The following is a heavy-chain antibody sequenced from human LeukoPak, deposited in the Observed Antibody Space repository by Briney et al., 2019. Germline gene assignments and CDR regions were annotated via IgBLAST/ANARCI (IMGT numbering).Heavy chain of an antibody. CDR2: MNPNSGNT. J-gene: IGHJ4*02. CDR3: ARVTPNGYCSGGSCYEEDY. Sequence: SVKVSCKASGYTFTNYDINWVRQATGQGLEWMGWMNPNSGNTDYAQKFQGRVTMTRNISITTAYMELSSLRSEDTAVYYCARVTPNGYCSGGSCYEEDYWGQGTLVTVSS. D-gene: IGHD2-15*01. V-gene: IGHV1-8*01. CDR1: GYTFTNYD.